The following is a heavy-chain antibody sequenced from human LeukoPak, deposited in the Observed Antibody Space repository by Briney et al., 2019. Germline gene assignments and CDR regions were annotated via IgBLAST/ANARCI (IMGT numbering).Heavy chain of an antibody. V-gene: IGHV3-23*01. CDR3: ANSASIAVAGTPDDY. J-gene: IGHJ4*02. CDR2: ISGSGGST. Sequence: PGGSLRLSCAASGFTFSSYAMSWVRQAPGKGLEWVSAISGSGGSTYYADSVRGRFTISRDNSKNTLYLQMNSLRAEHTAVYYCANSASIAVAGTPDDYWGQGTLVTVSS. CDR1: GFTFSSYA. D-gene: IGHD6-19*01.